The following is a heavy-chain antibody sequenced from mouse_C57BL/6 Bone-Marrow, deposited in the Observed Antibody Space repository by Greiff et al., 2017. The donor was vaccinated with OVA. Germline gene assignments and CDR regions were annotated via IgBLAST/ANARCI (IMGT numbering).Heavy chain of an antibody. V-gene: IGHV5-6*01. J-gene: IGHJ3*01. CDR2: ISSGGSYT. D-gene: IGHD1-3*01. CDR1: GFTFSSYG. CDR3: ARHKGFAY. Sequence: EVKLQESGGDLVKPRGSLKLSCAASGFTFSSYGMSWVRQTPDKRLEWVATISSGGSYTYYPDSVKGRFTISRDNAKNTLYLQMSSLKSEDTARYYCARHKGFAYWGQGTLVTVSA.